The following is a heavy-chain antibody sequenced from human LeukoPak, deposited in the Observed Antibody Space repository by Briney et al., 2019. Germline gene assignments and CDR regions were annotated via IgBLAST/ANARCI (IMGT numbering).Heavy chain of an antibody. CDR1: GGSFSGYY. V-gene: IGHV4-34*01. J-gene: IGHJ4*02. CDR2: INHSGST. Sequence: PSETLSLTCAVYGGSFSGYYWSWIRQPPGKGLEWIGEINHSGSTNYNPSLKSRVTISVDTSKNQFSLKLSSVTAADTAVYYCARYGGGTTVTTFDYWGQGTLVTVSS. CDR3: ARYGGGTTVTTFDY. D-gene: IGHD4-17*01.